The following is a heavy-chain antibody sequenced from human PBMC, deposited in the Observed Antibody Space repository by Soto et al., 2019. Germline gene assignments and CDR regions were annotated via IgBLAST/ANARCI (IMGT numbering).Heavy chain of an antibody. J-gene: IGHJ3*02. D-gene: IGHD3-22*01. CDR1: GGSISSYY. Sequence: PSETLSLTCTVSGGSISSYYWSWIRQPPGKGLGWIGYIYYSGSTNYNPSLKSRVTISVATSKNQFSLKLSSVTAADTAVYYCATSYYYDSSGYYCRGEDDAFDIWGQGTMVTVSS. V-gene: IGHV4-59*01. CDR2: IYYSGST. CDR3: ATSYYYDSSGYYCRGEDDAFDI.